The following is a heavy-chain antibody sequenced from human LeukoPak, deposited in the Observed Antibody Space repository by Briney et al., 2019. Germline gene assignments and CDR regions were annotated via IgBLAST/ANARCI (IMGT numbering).Heavy chain of an antibody. J-gene: IGHJ6*02. CDR1: GGSFSGYY. V-gene: IGHV4-34*01. CDR3: ARGRGTVTTYYYYGMDV. CDR2: INHSGST. D-gene: IGHD4-17*01. Sequence: SETLSLTCAVYGGSFSGYYWSWIRQPPGKGLDWMGEINHSGSTNYNPSLKSRVTISVDTSKNQFSLKLSSVTAADTAVYYCARGRGTVTTYYYYGMDVWGQGTTVTVSS.